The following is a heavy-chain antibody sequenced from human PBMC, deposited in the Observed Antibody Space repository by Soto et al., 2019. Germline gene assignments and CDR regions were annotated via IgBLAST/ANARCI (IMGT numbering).Heavy chain of an antibody. CDR3: ARQSSKLYYYYYGMDV. V-gene: IGHV5-51*01. CDR2: IYPGDSDT. Sequence: GESLKISCKGSGYRFTSYWIGWVRQMPGKGLEWMGIIYPGDSDTRYSPSSQGQVTISADKSISTAYLQWSSLKASDTAMYYCARQSSKLYYYYYGMDVWGQGTTVTVSS. CDR1: GYRFTSYW. J-gene: IGHJ6*02.